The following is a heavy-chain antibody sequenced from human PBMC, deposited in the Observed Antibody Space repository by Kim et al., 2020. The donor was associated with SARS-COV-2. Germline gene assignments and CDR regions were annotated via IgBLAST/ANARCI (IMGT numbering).Heavy chain of an antibody. CDR1: GGSFSGYY. D-gene: IGHD6-13*01. Sequence: SETLSLTCAVYGGSFSGYYWSWIRQPPGKGLEWIGEINHSGSTNYNPSLKSRVTISVDTSKNQFSLKLSSVTAADTAVYYCARVPISSSWYGGGFDYWGQGTLVTVSS. CDR2: INHSGST. V-gene: IGHV4-34*01. J-gene: IGHJ4*02. CDR3: ARVPISSSWYGGGFDY.